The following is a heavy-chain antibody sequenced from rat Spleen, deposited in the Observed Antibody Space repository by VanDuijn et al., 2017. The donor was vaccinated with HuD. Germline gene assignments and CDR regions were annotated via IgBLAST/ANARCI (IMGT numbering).Heavy chain of an antibody. CDR1: GFTFSSFP. D-gene: IGHD1-2*01. CDR3: TSKDYSSIRWYFDY. J-gene: IGHJ2*01. CDR2: ISTSGGST. Sequence: EVQLVESGGGLVQPGRSMKLSCAASGFTFSSFPMAWVRQAPTKGLEWVATISTSGGSTYYRDAVKGRFTISRDNAKRTLYLQMNSLRSEDTATYYCTSKDYSSIRWYFDYWGQGVMVTVSS. V-gene: IGHV5-46*01.